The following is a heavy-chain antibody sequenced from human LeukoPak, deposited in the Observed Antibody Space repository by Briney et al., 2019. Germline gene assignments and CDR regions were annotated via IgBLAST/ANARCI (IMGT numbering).Heavy chain of an antibody. J-gene: IGHJ3*02. V-gene: IGHV1-46*01. D-gene: IGHD3-9*01. Sequence: ASVKVSCKATGYTFTSYYMHWVRQAPGQGLEWMGIINPSGGSTSYAQKFQGRVTMPRDTYTSTVYMELSTLRSEDTAVYYCARDRNVLRYFDWLPRDAFDIWGQGTMVTVSS. CDR1: GYTFTSYY. CDR3: ARDRNVLRYFDWLPRDAFDI. CDR2: INPSGGST.